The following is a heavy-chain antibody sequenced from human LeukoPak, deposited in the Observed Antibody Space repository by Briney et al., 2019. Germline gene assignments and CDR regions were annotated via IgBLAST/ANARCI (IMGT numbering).Heavy chain of an antibody. Sequence: SETLSLTCTVSGGSISSSSYYWGWIRQPPGKGLEWIGSIYYSGSTYYNPSLKSRVTISVDTSKNQFSLKLSSVTAADTAVYYCARVELDYVRAVDYWGQGTLVTVSS. J-gene: IGHJ4*02. CDR2: IYYSGST. V-gene: IGHV4-39*07. D-gene: IGHD4-17*01. CDR1: GGSISSSSYY. CDR3: ARVELDYVRAVDY.